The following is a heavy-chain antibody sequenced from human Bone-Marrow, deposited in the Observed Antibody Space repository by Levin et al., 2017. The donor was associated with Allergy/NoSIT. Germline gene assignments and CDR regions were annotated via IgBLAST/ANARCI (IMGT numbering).Heavy chain of an antibody. CDR1: GFTFSSYG. J-gene: IGHJ3*02. D-gene: IGHD6-19*01. CDR2: IWYDGSNK. V-gene: IGHV3-33*01. CDR3: ARDQKYSSYGRGAFDI. Sequence: AGGSLRLSCAASGFTFSSYGMHWVRQAPGKGLEWVAVIWYDGSNKYYADSVKGRFTISRDNSKNTLYLQMNSLRAEDTAVYYCARDQKYSSYGRGAFDIWGQGTMVTVSS.